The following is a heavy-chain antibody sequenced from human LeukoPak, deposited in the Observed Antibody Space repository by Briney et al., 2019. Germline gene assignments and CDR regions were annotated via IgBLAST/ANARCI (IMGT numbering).Heavy chain of an antibody. CDR1: GYTFTSYG. D-gene: IGHD3-22*01. V-gene: IGHV1-18*01. J-gene: IGHJ4*02. CDR3: ARDGYVSGYYYDSNGSRPFDY. CDR2: ISAYNGNT. Sequence: ASVKVSCKASGYTFTSYGISWVRQAPGQGLEWMGWISAYNGNTNYAQKLQGRVTMTTDTSTSTAYMELRSLRSDDTAVYYCARDGYVSGYYYDSNGSRPFDYWGQGTLVTVSS.